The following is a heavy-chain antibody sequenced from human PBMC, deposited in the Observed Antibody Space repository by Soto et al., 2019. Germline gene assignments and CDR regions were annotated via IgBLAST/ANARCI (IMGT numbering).Heavy chain of an antibody. CDR1: GGSISSGDYY. CDR2: IYYSGST. V-gene: IGHV4-30-4*01. CDR3: ARVRRYYDSSGYWFNWFDP. J-gene: IGHJ5*02. Sequence: QVQPQESGPGLVKPSQTLSLTCTVSGGSISSGDYYWSWIRQPPGKGLEWIGYIYYSGSTYYNPSLKSRVTISVDTSKNQFSLKLSSVTAADTAVYYCARVRRYYDSSGYWFNWFDPWGQGTLVTVSS. D-gene: IGHD3-22*01.